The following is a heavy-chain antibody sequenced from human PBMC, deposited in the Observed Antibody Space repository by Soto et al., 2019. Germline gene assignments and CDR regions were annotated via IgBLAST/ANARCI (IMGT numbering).Heavy chain of an antibody. CDR2: VHSSGHT. D-gene: IGHD6-13*01. Sequence: EMQLVESGGGLVQPGGSLRLSCAASGFIVTETYLNWVRQAPGKGLEWVSIVHSSGHTYYTDSVKDRFTISRDNSKNTMYLQLNSLRPEDTAIYYCASGLGLAHAFDFWGQGTLVTVSS. CDR1: GFIVTETY. CDR3: ASGLGLAHAFDF. V-gene: IGHV3-66*01. J-gene: IGHJ4*02.